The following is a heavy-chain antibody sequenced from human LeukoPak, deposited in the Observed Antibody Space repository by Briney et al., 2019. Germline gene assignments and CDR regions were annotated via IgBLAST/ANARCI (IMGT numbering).Heavy chain of an antibody. CDR1: GFTFATSA. J-gene: IGHJ6*02. Sequence: ASVKVSCKASGFTFATSAVQWVRQARGQRLEWIGWIVVASGHTNYAQRFHERVTIIRDMSTSTAYMDLSSLRSEDTAVYYCAATSTVITGGTYYGMDVWGQGTTVTVSS. CDR3: AATSTVITGGTYYGMDV. CDR2: IVVASGHT. D-gene: IGHD4-17*01. V-gene: IGHV1-58*01.